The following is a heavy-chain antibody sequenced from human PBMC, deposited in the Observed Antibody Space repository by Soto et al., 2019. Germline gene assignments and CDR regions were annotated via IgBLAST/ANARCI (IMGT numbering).Heavy chain of an antibody. V-gene: IGHV1-3*01. CDR3: ARDRIGWLVHYYYYYGMDV. D-gene: IGHD6-19*01. CDR2: INAGNGNT. J-gene: IGHJ6*02. Sequence: QVQLVQSGAEVKKPGASVKVSCKASGYTFTSYAMHRVRQAPGQRLEWMGWINAGNGNTKYSQKFQGRVTITRDTSASTAYMELSSLRSEDTAVYYCARDRIGWLVHYYYYYGMDVWGQGTTVTVSS. CDR1: GYTFTSYA.